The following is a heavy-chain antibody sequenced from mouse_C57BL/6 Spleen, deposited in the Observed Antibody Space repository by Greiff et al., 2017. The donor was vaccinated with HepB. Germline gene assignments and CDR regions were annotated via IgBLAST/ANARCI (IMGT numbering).Heavy chain of an antibody. CDR1: GYSFTGYF. V-gene: IGHV1-20*01. Sequence: EVQLQQSGPELVKPGDSVKISCKASGYSFTGYFMNWVMQSHGKSLEWIGRINPYNGDTFYNQKFKGKATLTVDKSSSTAHMELRSLTSEDSAVYYCARGDYYGSRSYWGQGTTLTVSS. J-gene: IGHJ2*01. CDR3: ARGDYYGSRSY. D-gene: IGHD1-1*01. CDR2: INPYNGDT.